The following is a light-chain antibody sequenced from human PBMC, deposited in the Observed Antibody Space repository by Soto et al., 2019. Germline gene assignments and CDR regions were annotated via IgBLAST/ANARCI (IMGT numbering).Light chain of an antibody. CDR2: EVN. V-gene: IGLV2-8*01. CDR1: SSDVGAYIY. J-gene: IGLJ2*01. CDR3: NPYGGNHNLV. Sequence: QSVLTQPPSASGSPGQSVTISCTGTSSDVGAYIYVSWYQQHPGTAPKLIIYEVNKRPSGVPDRFSGSRSGNTASLTVSGLQPGGAADYYCNPYGGNHNLVFGGGTKLTVL.